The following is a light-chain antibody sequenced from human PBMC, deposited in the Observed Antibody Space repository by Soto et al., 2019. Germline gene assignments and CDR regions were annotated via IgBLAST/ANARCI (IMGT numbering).Light chain of an antibody. CDR2: DNS. V-gene: IGLV1-51*01. Sequence: QSVLTQPPSLSAAPGQKVPISCAGSSTNIGNNYVSWYQHLPGTAPKLLISDNSERPSGIPDRFSGSKSGTSATLGITGLQSGDEADYYCGTWDSSLSAVVFGGGTKLTVL. CDR1: STNIGNNY. J-gene: IGLJ2*01. CDR3: GTWDSSLSAVV.